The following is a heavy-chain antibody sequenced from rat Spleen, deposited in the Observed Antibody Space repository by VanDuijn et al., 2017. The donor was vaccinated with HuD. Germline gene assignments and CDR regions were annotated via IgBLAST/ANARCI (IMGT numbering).Heavy chain of an antibody. V-gene: IGHV5-25*01. CDR2: ISTSGGST. J-gene: IGHJ2*01. CDR3: ARRYDFDY. D-gene: IGHD2-1*01. CDR1: GFTFSNYD. Sequence: EVQLVESGGGLVQPGRSLKLSCVASGFTFSNYDMAWVRQAPTKGLEWVASISTSGGSTYYRDSVKGRFTVSRDNAKSTLYLQMDSLRSEDTATYYCARRYDFDYWGQGVMVTVSS.